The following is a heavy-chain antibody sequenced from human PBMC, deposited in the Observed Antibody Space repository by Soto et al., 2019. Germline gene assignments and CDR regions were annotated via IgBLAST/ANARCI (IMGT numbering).Heavy chain of an antibody. CDR2: ISGSGGST. J-gene: IGHJ4*02. CDR3: AKDGGGPYYYDSSGYYYPTAY. V-gene: IGHV3-23*01. CDR1: GFTFSSYA. D-gene: IGHD3-22*01. Sequence: PGGSLRLSCAASGFTFSSYAMSWVRQAPGKGLEWVSAISGSGGSTYYADSVKGRFTISRDNSKNTLYLQMNSLRAEDTAVYYCAKDGGGPYYYDSSGYYYPTAYWGQGTLVTVSS.